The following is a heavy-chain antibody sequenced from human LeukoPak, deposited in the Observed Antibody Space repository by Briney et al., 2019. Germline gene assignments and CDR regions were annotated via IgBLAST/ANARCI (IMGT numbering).Heavy chain of an antibody. V-gene: IGHV1-3*01. CDR1: GYTFTSYG. D-gene: IGHD1-26*01. Sequence: ASVKVSCKASGYTFTSYGISWVRQAPGQRLEWMGWINAGNGNTKYSQKFQGRVTITRDTSASTAYMELSSLRSEDTAVYYCARARGGKWASYYYYGMDVWGQGTTVTVSS. J-gene: IGHJ6*02. CDR2: INAGNGNT. CDR3: ARARGGKWASYYYYGMDV.